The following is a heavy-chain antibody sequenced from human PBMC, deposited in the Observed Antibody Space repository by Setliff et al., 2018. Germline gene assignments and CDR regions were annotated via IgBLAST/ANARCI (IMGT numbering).Heavy chain of an antibody. CDR3: SRLVRYCTTTTCQTLSGGEH. CDR2: ISVHSGNT. D-gene: IGHD2-8*01. V-gene: IGHV1-18*01. J-gene: IGHJ1*01. Sequence: ASVKVSCKASGDTLTAYAIHWVRQAPGQGLEWMGWISVHSGNTFYAPKFQGRVTMTTDTSTDTAYLDLRSLRSDDTAVYYCSRLVRYCTTTTCQTLSGGEHWGPGTLVTVSS. CDR1: GDTLTAYA.